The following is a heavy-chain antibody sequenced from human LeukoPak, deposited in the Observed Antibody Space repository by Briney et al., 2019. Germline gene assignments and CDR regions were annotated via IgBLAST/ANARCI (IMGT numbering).Heavy chain of an antibody. J-gene: IGHJ5*02. Sequence: SETLSLTCTVSGGSVSDYYWSWIRQPPGKAMEFIAYIYYTGNTYFNPSLKSRVTISVDTSKNQFSLKLSSVTAADTAVYYCARVLAAAGNNWFDPWGQGTLVTVSS. D-gene: IGHD6-13*01. CDR1: GGSVSDYY. V-gene: IGHV4-59*02. CDR3: ARVLAAAGNNWFDP. CDR2: IYYTGNT.